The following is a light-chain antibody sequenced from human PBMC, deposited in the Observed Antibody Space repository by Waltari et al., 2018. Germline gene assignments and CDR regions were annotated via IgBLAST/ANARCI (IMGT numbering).Light chain of an antibody. CDR1: SGSLSTTPH. CDR2: KAN. V-gene: IGLV8-61*01. Sequence: QTVVTQEPSLSVSPGGTVTLTCALSSGSLSTTPHAPWYQQTPGQAPRTLVYKANARSSGVPDRFSGSILGNTAALTITGAQADDESDYYCALYMGSGIWVFGGGTRLTVL. J-gene: IGLJ3*02. CDR3: ALYMGSGIWV.